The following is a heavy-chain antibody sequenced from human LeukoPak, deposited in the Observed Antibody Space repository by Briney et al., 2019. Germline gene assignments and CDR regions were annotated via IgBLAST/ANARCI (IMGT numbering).Heavy chain of an antibody. CDR3: AKGPSGSCDY. CDR1: GFTFSSYG. CDR2: ISYDGSNK. D-gene: IGHD1-26*01. V-gene: IGHV3-30*18. Sequence: GGSLRLSCAASGFTFSSYGMHWVRQAPGKGLEWVAVISYDGSNKYYADSVKGRFTISRDNSKNTLYLQMNSLRAEDTAVYYCAKGPSGSCDYWGQGTLVTVSS. J-gene: IGHJ4*02.